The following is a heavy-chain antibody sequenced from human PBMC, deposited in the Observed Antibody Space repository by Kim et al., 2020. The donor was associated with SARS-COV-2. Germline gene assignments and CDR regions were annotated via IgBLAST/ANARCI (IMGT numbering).Heavy chain of an antibody. Sequence: SQTLSLTCAISGDSVSSNSAAWNWIRQSPSRGLEWLGRTYYRSKWYNDYAVSVKRRITINPDTSKNQFSLQLNSVTPEDTAVYYCARGRSHSPNPTNYYGSGSYPMYYFDYWGQGTLVTVSS. D-gene: IGHD3-10*01. CDR1: GDSVSSNSAA. J-gene: IGHJ4*02. V-gene: IGHV6-1*01. CDR3: ARGRSHSPNPTNYYGSGSYPMYYFDY. CDR2: TYYRSKWYN.